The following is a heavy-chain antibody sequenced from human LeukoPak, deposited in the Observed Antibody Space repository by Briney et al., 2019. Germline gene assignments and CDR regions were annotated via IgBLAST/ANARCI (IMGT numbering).Heavy chain of an antibody. CDR1: GFTFSTYA. J-gene: IGHJ4*02. CDR3: ARLYCSGATCYANLDY. V-gene: IGHV3-30*04. Sequence: GGSLRLSCAASGFTFSTYAFHWVRQAPGTGLEWVAVISSDGKSKIYADSVKGRFTISRDNSKNSLYLQMNSLTAEDTAVYYCARLYCSGATCYANLDYWGQGTLVAVSS. CDR2: ISSDGKSK. D-gene: IGHD2-15*01.